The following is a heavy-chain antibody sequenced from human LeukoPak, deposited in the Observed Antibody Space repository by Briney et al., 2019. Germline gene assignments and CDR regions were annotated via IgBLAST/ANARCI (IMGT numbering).Heavy chain of an antibody. D-gene: IGHD2-8*01. J-gene: IGHJ4*02. CDR3: ASGSSGNCTNGVCPRFDY. V-gene: IGHV4-4*02. CDR2: IYHSGST. CDR1: GGSVSSSNW. Sequence: PSGTLSLTCAVSGGSVSSSNWWSWVRQPPGKGLEWIGEIYHSGSTNYNPSLKSRVTISVDKSKNQFSLKLSSVTAADTAVYYCASGSSGNCTNGVCPRFDYWGQGTLVTVSS.